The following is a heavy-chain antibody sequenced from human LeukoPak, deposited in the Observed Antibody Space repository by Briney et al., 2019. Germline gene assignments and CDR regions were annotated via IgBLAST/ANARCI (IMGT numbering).Heavy chain of an antibody. CDR2: ISYDGTNK. J-gene: IGHJ5*02. CDR3: ARFYGVPGGWFDP. V-gene: IGHV3-30*03. CDR1: GFTFSSYG. Sequence: GGSLRLSCAASGFTFSSYGMHWVRQAPGKGLEWVAVISYDGTNKYYADSVKGRFTISRDNSKNTLYLQLNSLRPEDTAVYYCARFYGVPGGWFDPWGQGTLVTVSS. D-gene: IGHD4-17*01.